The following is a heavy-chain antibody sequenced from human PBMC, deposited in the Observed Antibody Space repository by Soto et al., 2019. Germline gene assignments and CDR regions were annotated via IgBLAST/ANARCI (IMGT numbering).Heavy chain of an antibody. CDR2: IYWDDDK. V-gene: IGHV2-5*02. Sequence: QITLKESGPTLVKPTQTLTLTCTFSGFSLSTSGVGVGWIRQPPGKALEWLALIYWDDDKRYSPSLKSRLTITKDTSKNQVVLTMTNMDPVDTATYYCAQSRITRGFKYYYGSGSYYKHFDYWGQGTLVTVSS. CDR3: AQSRITRGFKYYYGSGSYYKHFDY. J-gene: IGHJ4*02. CDR1: GFSLSTSGVG. D-gene: IGHD3-10*01.